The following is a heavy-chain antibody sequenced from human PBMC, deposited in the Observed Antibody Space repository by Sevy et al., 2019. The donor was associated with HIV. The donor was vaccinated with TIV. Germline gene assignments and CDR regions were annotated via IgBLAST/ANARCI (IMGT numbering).Heavy chain of an antibody. CDR3: AKDPASPSMTGYYYYGMDV. CDR2: ISWDGGST. D-gene: IGHD3-9*01. J-gene: IGHJ6*02. V-gene: IGHV3-43*01. Sequence: GGSLRLSCAASGFTFDDYTMHWVRQAPGKGLEWVSLISWDGGSTYYADSVKGRFTISRDNSKNSLYLQMNSLRTEDTALYYCAKDPASPSMTGYYYYGMDVWGQGTTVTVSS. CDR1: GFTFDDYT.